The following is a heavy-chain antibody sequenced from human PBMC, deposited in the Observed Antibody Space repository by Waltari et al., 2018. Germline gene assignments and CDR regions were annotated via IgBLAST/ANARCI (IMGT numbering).Heavy chain of an antibody. Sequence: QLQLQESGPGLVKPSETLSLTCTVSGGSISSSSYYWGWIRQPPGKGLEWIGSIYHSGSTYYNPSLKSRVTISVDTSKNQFSLKLSSVTAADTAVYYCARDRPMDVWGKGTTVTISS. J-gene: IGHJ6*03. CDR2: IYHSGST. CDR1: GGSISSSSYY. V-gene: IGHV4-39*07. CDR3: ARDRPMDV.